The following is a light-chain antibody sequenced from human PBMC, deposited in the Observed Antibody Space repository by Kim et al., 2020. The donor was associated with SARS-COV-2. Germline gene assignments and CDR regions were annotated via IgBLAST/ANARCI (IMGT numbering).Light chain of an antibody. CDR2: QDS. CDR1: ELGDKY. J-gene: IGLJ3*02. V-gene: IGLV3-1*01. Sequence: SYVLTQPPSVSVSPGQTARITCSGDELGDKYASWYQQKPGQSPVLVIYQDSKRPSGIPERFSGSNSGNTATLTVSGTQAIDEADYYCQAWDSGTVAFGGGTQLTVL. CDR3: QAWDSGTVA.